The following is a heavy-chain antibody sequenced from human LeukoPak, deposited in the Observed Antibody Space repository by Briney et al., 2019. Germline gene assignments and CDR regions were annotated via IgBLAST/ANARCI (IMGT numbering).Heavy chain of an antibody. Sequence: SETLSLTCAVYGGSFSGYYWSWIRQPPGKGLEWIGEINHSGSTNYNPSLKSRVTISVDTSKNQFSLKLSSVTAADTAVYYCARVWVYYYGSGSYYHNNFFDYWGQGTLVTVSS. D-gene: IGHD3-10*01. V-gene: IGHV4-34*01. CDR3: ARVWVYYYGSGSYYHNNFFDY. J-gene: IGHJ4*02. CDR1: GGSFSGYY. CDR2: INHSGST.